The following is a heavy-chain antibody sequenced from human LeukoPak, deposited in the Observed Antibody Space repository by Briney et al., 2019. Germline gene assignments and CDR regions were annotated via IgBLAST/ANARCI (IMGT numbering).Heavy chain of an antibody. V-gene: IGHV3-21*01. J-gene: IGHJ4*02. CDR2: ISYI. Sequence: GGSLRLSCEASGFTFNNYAMSWVRQAPGKGLEWVSSISYIYYTDSVKGRFTISRDNAKNSLFLQMNSLRDEDTAVYYCARDGAVTGFDYWGQGTLVTVSS. CDR3: ARDGAVTGFDY. CDR1: GFTFNNYA. D-gene: IGHD6-19*01.